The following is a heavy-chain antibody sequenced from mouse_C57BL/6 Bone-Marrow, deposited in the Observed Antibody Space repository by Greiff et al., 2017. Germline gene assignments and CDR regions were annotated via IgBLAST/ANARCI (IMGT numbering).Heavy chain of an antibody. D-gene: IGHD1-1*01. Sequence: EVKLVESGGDLVKPGGSLTLSCAASGFTFSSYGMSWVRQTPDKRLEWVATISSGGSYTYYPASVKGRFTISRDNAKNTLYLQMSSLKSEDTAVYYCARVSTTVVARGDFDYWGQGTTLTVSS. CDR3: ARVSTTVVARGDFDY. V-gene: IGHV5-6*02. J-gene: IGHJ2*01. CDR2: ISSGGSYT. CDR1: GFTFSSYG.